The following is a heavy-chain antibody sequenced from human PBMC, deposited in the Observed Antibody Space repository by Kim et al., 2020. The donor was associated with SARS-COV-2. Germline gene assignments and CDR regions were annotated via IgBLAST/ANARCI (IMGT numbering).Heavy chain of an antibody. V-gene: IGHV4-34*01. CDR3: AGGWEVLSRVGDY. J-gene: IGHJ4*02. D-gene: IGHD1-26*01. Sequence: NQTLKSRVTISVDTSKNPFSLKLSSVTAADTAVYYCAGGWEVLSRVGDYWGQGTLFTVSS.